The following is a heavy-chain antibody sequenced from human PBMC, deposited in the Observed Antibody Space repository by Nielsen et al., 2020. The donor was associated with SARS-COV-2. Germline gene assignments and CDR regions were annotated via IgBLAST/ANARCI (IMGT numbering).Heavy chain of an antibody. CDR1: GGTFSSYA. V-gene: IGHV1-69*13. D-gene: IGHD3-22*01. J-gene: IGHJ4*02. CDR2: IIPIFGTA. CDR3: ARVSDYYDSSGYSYYFDY. Sequence: VKVSCKASGGTFSSYAISWVRQAPGQGLEWMGGIIPIFGTANYAQKFQGRVTITADESTSTAYMELSSLRSEDTAVYYCARVSDYYDSSGYSYYFDYWGQGTLVTVSS.